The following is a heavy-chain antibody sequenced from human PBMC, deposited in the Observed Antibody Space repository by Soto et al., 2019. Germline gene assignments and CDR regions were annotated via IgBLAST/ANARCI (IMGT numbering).Heavy chain of an antibody. D-gene: IGHD3-3*01. CDR3: ARDSNFWIGYYPPRPDPASFMTYYGMDV. V-gene: IGHV4-34*01. Sequence: SETLSLTCAVYGGSFSGYYWSWIRQPPGKGLEWIGEINHSGSTNYNPSLKSRVTISVDTSKNQFSLKLSSVTAADTAVYYCARDSNFWIGYYPPRPDPASFMTYYGMDVWGQGTTVTVSS. CDR2: INHSGST. CDR1: GGSFSGYY. J-gene: IGHJ6*02.